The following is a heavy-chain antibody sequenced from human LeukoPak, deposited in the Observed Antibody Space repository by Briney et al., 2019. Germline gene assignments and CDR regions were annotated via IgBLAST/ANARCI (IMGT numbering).Heavy chain of an antibody. D-gene: IGHD6-19*01. Sequence: SETLSLTCTVSGGSISSYYWSWIRQPPGKGLEWIGYIYYSGSTNYNPSLKSRVTISVDTSKNQFSLKLSSVTAADTAVYYRARGVHDTGYSSGWYFYYYYYYMDVWGKGTTVTISS. CDR3: ARGVHDTGYSSGWYFYYYYYYMDV. V-gene: IGHV4-59*01. J-gene: IGHJ6*03. CDR1: GGSISSYY. CDR2: IYYSGST.